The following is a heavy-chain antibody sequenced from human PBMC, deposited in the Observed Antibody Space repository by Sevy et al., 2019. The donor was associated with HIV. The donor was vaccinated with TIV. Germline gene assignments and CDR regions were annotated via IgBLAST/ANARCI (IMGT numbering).Heavy chain of an antibody. D-gene: IGHD2-15*01. J-gene: IGHJ5*02. Sequence: ASVKVSCKASGYTFTSYGISWVRQAPGQGLEWMGWISAYNGNTNYAQKLQGRVTMTTDTSTGTAYMGLRGLRSDDTAVYYCARVDCSGGSCYSGWFDPWGQGTLVTVSS. CDR1: GYTFTSYG. CDR3: ARVDCSGGSCYSGWFDP. V-gene: IGHV1-18*01. CDR2: ISAYNGNT.